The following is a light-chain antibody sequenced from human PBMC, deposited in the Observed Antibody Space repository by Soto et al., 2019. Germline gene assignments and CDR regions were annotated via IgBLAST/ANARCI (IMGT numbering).Light chain of an antibody. CDR3: QQRSNWPLT. CDR1: QSVSSY. CDR2: YAS. Sequence: EIVLTQSPATLSLSPGERATLSCRASQSVSSYLAWYQQKPGQAPRLLIYYASNRATGVPARFSGSASGTDFTLTISSLEPEDCAVYYCQQRSNWPLTFGGGTKVEIK. V-gene: IGKV3-11*01. J-gene: IGKJ4*01.